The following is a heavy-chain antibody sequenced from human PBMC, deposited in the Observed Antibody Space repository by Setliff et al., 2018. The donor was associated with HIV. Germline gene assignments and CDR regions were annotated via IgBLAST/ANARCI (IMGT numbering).Heavy chain of an antibody. Sequence: GESLKISCEASGFTLRSYAMYWVRQAPGKGLEWVAGISGAGATTYYADSVKGRFTISRDNSKDTLYLQMNSLRAEDTAVYYCAKDGYSDYLNSYFDYWGQGTLVTVSS. D-gene: IGHD4-17*01. V-gene: IGHV3-23*01. CDR3: AKDGYSDYLNSYFDY. CDR2: ISGAGATT. J-gene: IGHJ4*02. CDR1: GFTLRSYA.